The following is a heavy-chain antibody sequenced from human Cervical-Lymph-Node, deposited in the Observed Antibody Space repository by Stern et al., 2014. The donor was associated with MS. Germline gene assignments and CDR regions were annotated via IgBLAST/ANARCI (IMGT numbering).Heavy chain of an antibody. CDR1: GFTFSSYG. V-gene: IGHV3-30*18. J-gene: IGHJ4*02. Sequence: VQLVESGGGVVQPGRSLRLSCAASGFTFSSYGMPWVRQAPGKGLEWVAAISYDGSNKFYGDSVKGRFTISSDNSKNTLYLQMNSLSAEDTAVYYCAKDRYYYDSSGYYSYWGQGTLVTVSS. D-gene: IGHD3-22*01. CDR2: ISYDGSNK. CDR3: AKDRYYYDSSGYYSY.